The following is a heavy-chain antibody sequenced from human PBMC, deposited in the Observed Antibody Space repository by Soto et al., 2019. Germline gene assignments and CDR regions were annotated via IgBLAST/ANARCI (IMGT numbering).Heavy chain of an antibody. V-gene: IGHV3-23*01. D-gene: IGHD3-3*01. Sequence: MRHSCGASEVTSRDYAMPWVSQAPGKGLEWVSAISGSGGKTYYADSVRGRFTISRDNSKNTLYLQMNSLRAEDTAEYYCARGDSYYDSCVGQWAHGTQVTVSS. CDR1: EVTSRDYA. CDR2: ISGSGGKT. J-gene: IGHJ4*01. CDR3: ARGDSYYDSCVGQ.